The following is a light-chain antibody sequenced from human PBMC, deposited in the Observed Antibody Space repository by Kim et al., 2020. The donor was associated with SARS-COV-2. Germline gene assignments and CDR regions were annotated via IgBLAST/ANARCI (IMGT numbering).Light chain of an antibody. J-gene: IGKJ2*01. V-gene: IGKV1-5*01. CDR2: DGA. CDR3: QQYSRYPPT. Sequence: GGRVNLNWRGSEEIRNVVAWEQAKPGKGPKVLHKDGATLEAGGPTRVSGSGSGTEFTLTNNSLEPDDFATYYCQQYSRYPPTFGQGTKLEI. CDR1: EEIRNV.